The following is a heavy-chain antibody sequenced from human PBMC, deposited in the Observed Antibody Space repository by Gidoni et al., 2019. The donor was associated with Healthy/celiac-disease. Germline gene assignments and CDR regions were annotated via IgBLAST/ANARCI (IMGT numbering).Heavy chain of an antibody. J-gene: IGHJ4*02. D-gene: IGHD2-15*01. Sequence: GFSFSSYEMNWVRQAPGKGLEWVSYISSSGSTIYYADSVKGRFTISRDNAKNSLYLQMNSLRAVGYCSGGSCQLPDYWGQGTLVTVSS. V-gene: IGHV3-48*03. CDR1: GFSFSSYE. CDR3: CQLPDY. CDR2: ISSSGSTI.